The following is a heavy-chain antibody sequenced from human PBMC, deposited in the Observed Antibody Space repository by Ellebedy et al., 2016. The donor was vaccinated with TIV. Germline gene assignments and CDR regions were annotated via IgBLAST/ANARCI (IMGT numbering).Heavy chain of an antibody. V-gene: IGHV4-61*08. J-gene: IGHJ5*02. CDR3: ARGVGGAYNWFDP. D-gene: IGHD1-26*01. CDR1: GGSVSSDDHY. Sequence: SETLSLTXTVSGGSVSSDDHYWSCIRQPPGKGLEWIGHMSYSGSTNYSPSLKSRVTISVDTSNTQYTLKLSSVTAADTAVYYCARGVGGAYNWFDPWGQGTLVIVSS. CDR2: MSYSGST.